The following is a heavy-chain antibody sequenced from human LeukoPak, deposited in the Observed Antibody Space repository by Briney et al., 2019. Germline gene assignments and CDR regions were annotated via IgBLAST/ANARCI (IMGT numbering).Heavy chain of an antibody. D-gene: IGHD3-10*01. CDR2: ISSSSSYI. CDR1: GFTFSSYS. CDR3: AKDYGSGSYYNVPY. Sequence: KTGGSLRLSCAASGFTFSSYSMNWVRQAPGKGLEWVSSISSSSSYIYYADSVKGRFTISRDNAKNSLYLQMNSLRAEDTAVYYCAKDYGSGSYYNVPYWGQGTLVTVSS. V-gene: IGHV3-21*04. J-gene: IGHJ4*02.